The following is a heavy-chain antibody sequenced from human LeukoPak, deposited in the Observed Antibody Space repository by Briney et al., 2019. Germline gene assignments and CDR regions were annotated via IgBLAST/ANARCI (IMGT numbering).Heavy chain of an antibody. CDR2: IIPIFGTA. CDR3: ARVQWELQNNWFDP. CDR1: GGTFSSYA. V-gene: IGHV1-69*13. D-gene: IGHD1-26*01. Sequence: SVKVSCKASGGTFSSYAISWVRQAPGQELEWMGGIIPIFGTANYAQKFQGRVTITADESTSTAYMELSSLRSEDTAVYYCARVQWELQNNWFDPWGQGTLVTVSS. J-gene: IGHJ5*02.